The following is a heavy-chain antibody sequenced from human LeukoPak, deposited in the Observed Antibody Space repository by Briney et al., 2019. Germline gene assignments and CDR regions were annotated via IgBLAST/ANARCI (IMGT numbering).Heavy chain of an antibody. CDR2: INPNSGGT. Sequence: ASVKVSCKASGYTFTGYYMHWVRQAPGQALEWMGRINPNSGGTNYAQKFQGRVTMTRDTSISTAYMELSRLRSDDTAVYYCARDGYYDSSGYWWGQGTLVTVSS. V-gene: IGHV1-2*06. CDR1: GYTFTGYY. J-gene: IGHJ4*02. CDR3: ARDGYYDSSGYW. D-gene: IGHD3-22*01.